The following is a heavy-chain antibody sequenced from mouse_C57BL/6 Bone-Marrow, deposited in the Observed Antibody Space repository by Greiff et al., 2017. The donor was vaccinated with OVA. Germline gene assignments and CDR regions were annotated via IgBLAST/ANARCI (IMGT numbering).Heavy chain of an antibody. CDR3: TRSDDGYYRYWFAY. V-gene: IGHV1-15*01. D-gene: IGHD2-3*01. Sequence: VKLVESGAELVRPGASVTLSCKASGYTFTDYEMHLVKQTPVHGLEWIGAIDPETGGTAYNQKFKGKAILTADKSSSTAYMELRSLTSEDSAVYYCTRSDDGYYRYWFAYWGQGTLVTVSA. J-gene: IGHJ3*01. CDR2: IDPETGGT. CDR1: GYTFTDYE.